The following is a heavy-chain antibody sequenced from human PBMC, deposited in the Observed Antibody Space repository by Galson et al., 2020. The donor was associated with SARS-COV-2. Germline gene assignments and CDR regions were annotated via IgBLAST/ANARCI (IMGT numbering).Heavy chain of an antibody. Sequence: GESLKISCAASGFTVSSNYMSWVRQAPGKGLEWVSVIYSGGSTYYADSVKGRFTISRDNSKNTLYLQMNSLRAEDTAVYYRARDLMEAGSLDYWGQGTLVTVSS. CDR1: GFTVSSNY. J-gene: IGHJ4*02. CDR2: IYSGGST. D-gene: IGHD6-19*01. CDR3: ARDLMEAGSLDY. V-gene: IGHV3-66*01.